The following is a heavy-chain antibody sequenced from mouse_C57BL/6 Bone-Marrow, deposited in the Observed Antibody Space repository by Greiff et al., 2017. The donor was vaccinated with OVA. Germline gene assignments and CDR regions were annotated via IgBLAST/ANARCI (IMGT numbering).Heavy chain of an antibody. CDR1: GYTFTDYE. CDR3: TTYDYDDWYFDV. CDR2: IDPETGGT. V-gene: IGHV1-15*01. D-gene: IGHD2-4*01. Sequence: VQLQQSGAELVRPGASVTLSCKASGYTFTDYEMHWVKQTPVHGLEWIGAIDPETGGTAYNQKFKGKAILTADKSSSTAYMELRSLTSGDSAVYYCTTYDYDDWYFDVWGTGTTVTVSS. J-gene: IGHJ1*03.